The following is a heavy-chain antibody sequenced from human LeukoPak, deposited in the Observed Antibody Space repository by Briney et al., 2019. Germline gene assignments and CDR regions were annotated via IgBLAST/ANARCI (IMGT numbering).Heavy chain of an antibody. J-gene: IGHJ4*02. CDR3: ARTNVRLRYFDWLLAPFDC. CDR1: GGSISSSSYY. V-gene: IGHV4-39*01. CDR2: IYYSGST. D-gene: IGHD3-9*01. Sequence: SETLSLTCTVSGGSISSSSYYWGWIRQPLGKGLEWIGSIYYSGSTYYNPSLKSRVTISVDTSKNQFSLKLSSVTAADTAVYYCARTNVRLRYFDWLLAPFDCWGQGTLVTVSS.